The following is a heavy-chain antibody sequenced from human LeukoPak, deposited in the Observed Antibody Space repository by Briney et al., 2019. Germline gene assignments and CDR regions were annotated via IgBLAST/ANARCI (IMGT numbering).Heavy chain of an antibody. D-gene: IGHD3-10*01. CDR2: ISYDGSNK. J-gene: IGHJ3*02. CDR3: AKDLDGWFGELLGAFDI. Sequence: PGGSLRLSCAASGFTFSSYGMHWVRQAPGKGLEWVAVISYDGSNKYYADSVKGRFTISRDNSKNTLYLQMYSLRAEDTAVYYCAKDLDGWFGELLGAFDIWGQGTMVTVSS. CDR1: GFTFSSYG. V-gene: IGHV3-30*18.